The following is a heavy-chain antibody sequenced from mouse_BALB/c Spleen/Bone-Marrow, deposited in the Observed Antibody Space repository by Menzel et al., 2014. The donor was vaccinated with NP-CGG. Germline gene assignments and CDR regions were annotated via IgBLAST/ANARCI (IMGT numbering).Heavy chain of an antibody. V-gene: IGHV1-7*01. D-gene: IGHD3-2*01. CDR3: TRSTGAMDY. Sequence: QVQLKQSGAELAKPGASVKMSCKASDYTFTSYWMHWVEQRPGQGLEWIGYINPSTGYTEYNQNFKDKATLTADKSSITAYMQLSSLTSEDSAVYYCTRSTGAMDYWGQGTSVTVSS. J-gene: IGHJ4*01. CDR1: DYTFTSYW. CDR2: INPSTGYT.